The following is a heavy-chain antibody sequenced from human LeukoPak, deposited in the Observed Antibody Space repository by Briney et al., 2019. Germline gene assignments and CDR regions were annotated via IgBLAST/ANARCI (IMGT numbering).Heavy chain of an antibody. CDR2: ISYDGSNK. CDR3: ARVLATVTPSTFDY. CDR1: GFTFSSYA. Sequence: PGRSLRLSCAASGFTFSSYAMHWVRQAPGKGLEWVAVISYDGSNKYYADSVKGRFTISRDNSKNTLYLQMNSLRAEDTAVYYCARVLATVTPSTFDYWGQGTLVTVSS. D-gene: IGHD5-24*01. V-gene: IGHV3-30-3*01. J-gene: IGHJ4*02.